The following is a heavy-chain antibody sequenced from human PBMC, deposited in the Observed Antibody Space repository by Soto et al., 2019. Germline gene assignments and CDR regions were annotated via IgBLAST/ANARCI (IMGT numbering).Heavy chain of an antibody. Sequence: SGPTLVNPTQTLTLTCTFSGFSLSTSGVGVGWIRQPPGKALEWLALIDWDDDKYYSTSLKTRLTISKDTSKNQVVLTMTNMDPVDTATYYCARGKGTKGSGPWPYYYYGMDVWGQGTTVTVSS. CDR1: GFSLSTSGVG. CDR3: ARGKGTKGSGPWPYYYYGMDV. J-gene: IGHJ6*02. V-gene: IGHV2-70*01. D-gene: IGHD3-10*01. CDR2: IDWDDDK.